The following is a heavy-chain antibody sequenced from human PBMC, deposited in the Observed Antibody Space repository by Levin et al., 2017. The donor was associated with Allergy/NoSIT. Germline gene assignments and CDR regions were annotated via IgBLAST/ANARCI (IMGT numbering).Heavy chain of an antibody. V-gene: IGHV4-34*01. CDR3: ARGRVIAARNYYYYGMDV. CDR2: INHSGST. CDR1: GGSFSGYY. D-gene: IGHD6-6*01. Sequence: PSETLSLTCAVYGGSFSGYYWSWIRQPPGKGLEWIGEINHSGSTNYNPSLKSRVTISVDTSKNQFSLKLSSVTAADTAVYYCARGRVIAARNYYYYGMDVWGQGTTVTVSS. J-gene: IGHJ6*02.